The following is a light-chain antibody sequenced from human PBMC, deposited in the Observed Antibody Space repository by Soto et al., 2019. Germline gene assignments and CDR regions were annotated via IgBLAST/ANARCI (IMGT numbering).Light chain of an antibody. CDR2: NEN. CDR3: AAWDGSLNVVL. Sequence: QAVVTQPPSASGTPGQRVTISCSGSYSNIGTNTVNWYQQLPGAAPKLLIYNENQRPSGVPDRFSGSKSGTSASLAIGGLRSEDEADYYCAAWDGSLNVVLFGGGTKLTVL. V-gene: IGLV1-44*01. CDR1: YSNIGTNT. J-gene: IGLJ3*02.